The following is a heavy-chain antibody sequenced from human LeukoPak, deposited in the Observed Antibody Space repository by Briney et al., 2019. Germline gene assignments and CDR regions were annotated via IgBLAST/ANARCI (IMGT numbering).Heavy chain of an antibody. CDR1: GFTFSSYA. CDR2: ISYDGSNK. J-gene: IGHJ4*02. V-gene: IGHV3-30*04. D-gene: IGHD3-22*01. Sequence: TGGSLRLSCAASGFTFSSYAMHWVRQAPGKGLEWVAVISYDGSNKYYADSVKGRFTISRDNSKNTLYLQMNSLRAEDTAVYYCAREYYYDSSGYYSRRGGTVGYFDYWGQGTLVTVSS. CDR3: AREYYYDSSGYYSRRGGTVGYFDY.